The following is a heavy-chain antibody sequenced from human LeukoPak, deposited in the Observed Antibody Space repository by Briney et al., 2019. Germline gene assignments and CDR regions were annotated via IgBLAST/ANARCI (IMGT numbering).Heavy chain of an antibody. V-gene: IGHV4-34*01. J-gene: IGHJ2*01. Sequence: SETLSLTCAVYGGSFNRFAWNWVRQPPGKGLEWIGEINHSAKTSYNPSLKSRVTMSVDTSKNQFSLKLNSVTAADTAVYYCARHVPSDLRIVVVTSDWYFDLWGRGTLVTVSS. D-gene: IGHD2-21*02. CDR3: ARHVPSDLRIVVVTSDWYFDL. CDR2: INHSAKT. CDR1: GGSFNRFA.